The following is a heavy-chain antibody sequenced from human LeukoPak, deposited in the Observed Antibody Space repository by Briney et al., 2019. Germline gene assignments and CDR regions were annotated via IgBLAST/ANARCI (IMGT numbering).Heavy chain of an antibody. CDR2: IIPIFGTA. Sequence: ASVKVSCKASGGTFSSYAISWVRQAPGQGLEWMGGIIPIFGTANYAQKFQGRVTITAGESTSTAYMELSSLRSEDTAVYYCARGLNCTNGVCYNDYWGQGTLVTVSS. V-gene: IGHV1-69*01. D-gene: IGHD2-8*01. CDR3: ARGLNCTNGVCYNDY. CDR1: GGTFSSYA. J-gene: IGHJ4*02.